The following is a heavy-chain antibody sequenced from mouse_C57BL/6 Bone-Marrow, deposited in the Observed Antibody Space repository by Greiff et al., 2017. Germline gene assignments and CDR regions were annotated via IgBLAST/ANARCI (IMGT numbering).Heavy chain of an antibody. CDR1: GYTFTSYG. D-gene: IGHD2-3*01. CDR3: ASDTGWSFAY. J-gene: IGHJ3*01. Sequence: QVQLQQSGAELARPGASVKLSCKASGYTFTSYGISWVKQRTGQGLEWIGEIYSRSGNTYYNEKFKGKATLTADKSSSTAYMELRSLTSEDSAVYFCASDTGWSFAYWGQGTLVTVSA. CDR2: IYSRSGNT. V-gene: IGHV1-81*01.